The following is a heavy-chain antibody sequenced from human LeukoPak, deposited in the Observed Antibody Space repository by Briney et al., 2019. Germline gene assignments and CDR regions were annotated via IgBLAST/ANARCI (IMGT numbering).Heavy chain of an antibody. CDR2: MNPNSGGT. CDR1: GYTFTGYY. Sequence: GASVKVSCKASGYTFTGYYMHWVRQAPGQGLEWMGRMNPNSGGTNYAQKFQGRVTMTRDTSISTAYMELSRLRSDDTAVYYCARVRGVVVASLGDYFDYWGQGTLVTVSS. D-gene: IGHD2-15*01. CDR3: ARVRGVVVASLGDYFDY. J-gene: IGHJ4*02. V-gene: IGHV1-2*06.